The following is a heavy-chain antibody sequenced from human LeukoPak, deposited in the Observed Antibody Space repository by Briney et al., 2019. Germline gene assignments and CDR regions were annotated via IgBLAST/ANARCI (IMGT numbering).Heavy chain of an antibody. V-gene: IGHV1-69*04. Sequence: SVKVSCKASGGTFSSYAISWVRQAPGQGLEWMGRIIPILGIANYAQKFQGRVTITADKSTSTAYMELSSLRSEDTAVYYCARMYYYGGRWFDPWGQGTLVTVSS. CDR2: IIPILGIA. CDR1: GGTFSSYA. D-gene: IGHD3-10*01. J-gene: IGHJ5*02. CDR3: ARMYYYGGRWFDP.